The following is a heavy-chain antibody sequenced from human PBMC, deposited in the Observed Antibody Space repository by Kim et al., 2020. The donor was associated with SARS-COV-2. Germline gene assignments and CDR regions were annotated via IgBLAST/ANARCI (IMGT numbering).Heavy chain of an antibody. CDR3: ARDQYSSSWYSRSFDP. Sequence: SETLSLTCTVSGGSISSYYWSWIRQPPGKGLEWIGYIYNSGRTNYIPSLKSRVTTSVDTSNNQFSLKLSSVTAADTAVYYCARDQYSSSWYSRSFDPWG. J-gene: IGHJ5*02. D-gene: IGHD6-13*01. CDR1: GGSISSYY. V-gene: IGHV4-59*01. CDR2: IYNSGRT.